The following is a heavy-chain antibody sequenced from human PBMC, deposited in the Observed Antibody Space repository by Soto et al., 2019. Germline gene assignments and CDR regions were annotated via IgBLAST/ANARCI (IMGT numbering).Heavy chain of an antibody. V-gene: IGHV3-74*01. Sequence: PGGSLRLSCAASGFTFSSYWMHWVRQAPGKGLVWVSAINSDGSSTSYADSVKGRFTISRDSAKNMMYLQMSGLRAEDTAIYYCVKGMNYYYYYMDVWGNGTTVTVSS. CDR2: INSDGSST. J-gene: IGHJ6*03. CDR1: GFTFSSYW. CDR3: VKGMNYYYYYMDV.